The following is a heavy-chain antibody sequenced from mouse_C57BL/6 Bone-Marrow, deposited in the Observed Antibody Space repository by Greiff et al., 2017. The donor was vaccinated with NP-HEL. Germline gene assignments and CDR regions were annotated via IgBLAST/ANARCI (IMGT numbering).Heavy chain of an antibody. CDR1: GFTFSNYW. CDR3: TVYYGVFAY. J-gene: IGHJ3*01. CDR2: IRLKSDNYAT. V-gene: IGHV6-3*01. Sequence: EGKVEESGGGLVQPGGSMKLSCVASGFTFSNYWMNWVRQSPEKGLEWVAQIRLKSDNYATHYAESVKGRFTISRDDSKSSVYLQMNNLRAEDTGIYYCTVYYGVFAYWGQGTLVTVSA. D-gene: IGHD1-1*01.